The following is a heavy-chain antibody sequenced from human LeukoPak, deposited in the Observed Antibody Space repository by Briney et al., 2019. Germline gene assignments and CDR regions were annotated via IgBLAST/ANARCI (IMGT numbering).Heavy chain of an antibody. CDR2: TRNKANSYTT. V-gene: IGHV3-72*01. J-gene: IGHJ4*02. CDR1: GFTFSDHY. Sequence: GGSLRLSCAASGFTFSDHYMDWVRQAPGKGLEWVGRTRNKANSYTTEYAASVKGRFTISRDDSKNSLYLQMNSLETEDTAVYYCARGPPYGGIDYWGQGTLVTVSS. D-gene: IGHD4-23*01. CDR3: ARGPPYGGIDY.